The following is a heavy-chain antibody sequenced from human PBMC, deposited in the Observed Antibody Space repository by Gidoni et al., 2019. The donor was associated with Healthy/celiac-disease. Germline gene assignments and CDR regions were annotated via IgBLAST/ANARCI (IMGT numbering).Heavy chain of an antibody. J-gene: IGHJ5*02. CDR2: ISYEGSNK. V-gene: IGHV3-30-3*01. CDR3: ARAYSSGLSWFDP. Sequence: QVQLVESGGGVVQPGRSLRLSCAASGFTFSSYALHWVRQAPGKGLEWVAVISYEGSNKYYADSVKGRFTISRDNSKNTLYLQMNSLRAEDTAVYYCARAYSSGLSWFDPWGQGTLVTVSS. CDR1: GFTFSSYA. D-gene: IGHD6-19*01.